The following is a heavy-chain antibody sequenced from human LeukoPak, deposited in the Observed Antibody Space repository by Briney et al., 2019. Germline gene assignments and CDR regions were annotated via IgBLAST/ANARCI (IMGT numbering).Heavy chain of an antibody. J-gene: IGHJ4*02. CDR3: AKSTVTTGLDY. D-gene: IGHD4-17*01. V-gene: IGHV3-43*01. CDR2: ISYDGSAT. Sequence: GGSLRLSCAASGFRFHDYTMHWVRQGPGKGLEWVSLISYDGSATYYADSLKGRFTTFRDNSKNSLSLQMNSLRTEDTALYYCAKSTVTTGLDYWGQGTLVTVSS. CDR1: GFRFHDYT.